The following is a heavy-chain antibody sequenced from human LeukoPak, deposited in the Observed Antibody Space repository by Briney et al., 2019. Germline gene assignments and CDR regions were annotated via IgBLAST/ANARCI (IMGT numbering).Heavy chain of an antibody. V-gene: IGHV1-8*03. CDR1: GYTFTSYD. D-gene: IGHD3-10*01. CDR3: ARISPGTYYYGSGSVDDDY. CDR2: MNPNSGNT. Sequence: ASVKVSCKASGYTFTSYDINWVRQATGQGLEWMGWMNPNSGNTGYAQKFQGRVTITRNTSISTAYMELSSLRSEDTAVYYCARISPGTYYYGSGSVDDDYWGQGALVTVSS. J-gene: IGHJ4*02.